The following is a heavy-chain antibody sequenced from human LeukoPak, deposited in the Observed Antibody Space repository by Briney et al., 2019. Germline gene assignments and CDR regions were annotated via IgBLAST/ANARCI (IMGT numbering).Heavy chain of an antibody. D-gene: IGHD3-3*01. CDR3: ARAPETPIRFLEWLLPNYGMDV. CDR2: MNPNSGNT. Sequence: ASVKVSCKASGYTFTSYDINWVRQATGQGLEWMGWMNPNSGNTGYAQKFQGRVTMTRNTSVSTAYMELSSLRSEDTAVYYCARAPETPIRFLEWLLPNYGMDVWGQGTTVTVSS. J-gene: IGHJ6*02. CDR1: GYTFTSYD. V-gene: IGHV1-8*01.